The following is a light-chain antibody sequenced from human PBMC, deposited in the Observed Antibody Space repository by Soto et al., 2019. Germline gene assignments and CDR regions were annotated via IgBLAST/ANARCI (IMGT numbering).Light chain of an antibody. CDR2: QDN. J-gene: IGLJ2*01. Sequence: SYELTQPPSGSVSPGQTASITCSGDKLGDKYACWYQQKPGQSPVLVIYQDNKRPSGIPERFSGSNSGNTATLTISGTQAMDEADYYCQAWDSSTVVFGGGTKVTVL. CDR1: KLGDKY. CDR3: QAWDSSTVV. V-gene: IGLV3-1*01.